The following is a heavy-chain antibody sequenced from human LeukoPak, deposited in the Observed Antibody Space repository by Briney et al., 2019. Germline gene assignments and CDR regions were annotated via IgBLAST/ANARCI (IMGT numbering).Heavy chain of an antibody. CDR1: GFTFSSYP. Sequence: QPGRSLRLSCAASGFTFSSYPMHWVRQAPGKGLEWVSLISYDGNHKYYADSVKGRFTISRDNSKNMFYVQINSLRPEDTAVYFCARGFPYDDTTEGYYYLMDVWGQGTTVTVSS. CDR3: ARGFPYDDTTEGYYYLMDV. J-gene: IGHJ6*02. CDR2: ISYDGNHK. V-gene: IGHV3-30-3*01. D-gene: IGHD4-17*01.